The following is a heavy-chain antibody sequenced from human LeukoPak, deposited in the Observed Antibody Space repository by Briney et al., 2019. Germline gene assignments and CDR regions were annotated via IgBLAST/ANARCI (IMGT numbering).Heavy chain of an antibody. CDR3: ARLTKDYDILTGYYYPIGYNFDY. D-gene: IGHD3-9*01. CDR1: GGSISSYY. V-gene: IGHV4-59*01. Sequence: SETLSLTCTVSGGSISSYYWSWIRQPPGKGLEWLGYIYYSGSTNYNPSLKSRVSISVDTSKNQFSLKLSSVTAADTAVYYCARLTKDYDILTGYYYPIGYNFDYWGQGTLVTVSS. CDR2: IYYSGST. J-gene: IGHJ4*02.